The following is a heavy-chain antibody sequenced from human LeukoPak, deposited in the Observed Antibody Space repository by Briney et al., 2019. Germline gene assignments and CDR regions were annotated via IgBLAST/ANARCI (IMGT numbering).Heavy chain of an antibody. CDR2: INPNSGGT. D-gene: IGHD2-8*01. Sequence: ASVKVSCKASGYTFTGYYMHWVRQAPGQGLEWMGWINPNSGGTNYAQKFQGRVTMTRDTSISTAYMELSRLRSDDTAVYYCARAGGLGGYCTSGVCYRSYYYMDVWGKGTTVTVSS. V-gene: IGHV1-2*02. CDR3: ARAGGLGGYCTSGVCYRSYYYMDV. J-gene: IGHJ6*03. CDR1: GYTFTGYY.